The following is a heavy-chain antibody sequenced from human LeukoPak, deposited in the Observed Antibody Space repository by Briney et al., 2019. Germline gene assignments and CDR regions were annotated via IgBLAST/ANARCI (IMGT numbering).Heavy chain of an antibody. D-gene: IGHD1-7*01. Sequence: GASVKVSCKASGYTFTSYGFNWVRQAPGQGLEWLGWISGYNGNTEYAQKVQGRVTMTTDTSTNTAYMELRSLGSDDTAVYYSARDLLTGNTGDYWGQGTLITVSA. J-gene: IGHJ4*02. V-gene: IGHV1-18*01. CDR3: ARDLLTGNTGDY. CDR1: GYTFTSYG. CDR2: ISGYNGNT.